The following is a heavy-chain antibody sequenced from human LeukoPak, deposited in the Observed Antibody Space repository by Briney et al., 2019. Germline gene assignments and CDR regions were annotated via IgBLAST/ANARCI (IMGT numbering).Heavy chain of an antibody. Sequence: GGSLRLSCAASGFTFSSYWMSWIRQAPGKGLEWVSYISSSGSTIYYADSVKGRFTISRVNAKNSLYLQMNSLRAEDTAVYYCARDRNYYDSSGYGYWGQGTLVTVSS. J-gene: IGHJ4*02. V-gene: IGHV3-11*01. D-gene: IGHD3-22*01. CDR2: ISSSGSTI. CDR3: ARDRNYYDSSGYGY. CDR1: GFTFSSYW.